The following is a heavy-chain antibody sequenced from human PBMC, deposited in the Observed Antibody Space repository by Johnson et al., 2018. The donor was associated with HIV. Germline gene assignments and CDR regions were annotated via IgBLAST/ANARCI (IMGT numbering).Heavy chain of an antibody. CDR2: IWYDGSNK. D-gene: IGHD2-2*01. Sequence: VQLVESGGGLVQPGRSLRLSCAASGFTFSTSGMHWVRQAPGKGMEWVAVIWYDGSNKFYADSVKGRFTISRDKSKKTLYLQMNSLRLEDTAIYYCARAAIVVLPAGAFDIWGRG. J-gene: IGHJ3*02. V-gene: IGHV3-33*08. CDR1: GFTFSTSG. CDR3: ARAAIVVLPAGAFDI.